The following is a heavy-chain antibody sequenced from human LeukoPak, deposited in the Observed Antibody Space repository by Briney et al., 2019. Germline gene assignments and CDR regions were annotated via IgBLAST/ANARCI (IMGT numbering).Heavy chain of an antibody. V-gene: IGHV3-48*02. J-gene: IGHJ4*02. CDR1: GFTFSSYR. CDR2: ISSSSSTI. Sequence: PGGSLRLSCAASGFTFSSYRMNWVRQAPGKGLEWVSYISSSSSTIYYADSVKGRFTISRDNAKNSLYLQMNSLRDEDTAVYYCARSRGDCSSTSCYEYYFDYWGQGTLVTVSS. D-gene: IGHD2-2*01. CDR3: ARSRGDCSSTSCYEYYFDY.